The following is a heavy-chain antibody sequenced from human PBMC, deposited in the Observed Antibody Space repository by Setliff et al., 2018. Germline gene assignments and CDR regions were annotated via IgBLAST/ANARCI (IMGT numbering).Heavy chain of an antibody. J-gene: IGHJ3*02. Sequence: LRLSCAASGFTFSSYSMNWVRQAPGKGLEWVSSISSSSSYIYYADSVKGRFTISRDNAKNSLYLQMNSLRAEDTAVYYCARDWAYCGGDFYSTAFDIWGQGQWAP. CDR2: ISSSSSYI. V-gene: IGHV3-21*01. D-gene: IGHD2-21*02. CDR1: GFTFSSYS. CDR3: ARDWAYCGGDFYSTAFDI.